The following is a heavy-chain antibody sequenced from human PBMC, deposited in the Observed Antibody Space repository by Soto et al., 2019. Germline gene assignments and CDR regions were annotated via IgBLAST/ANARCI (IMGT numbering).Heavy chain of an antibody. J-gene: IGHJ3*02. V-gene: IGHV1-69*02. Sequence: QVQLVQSGAEVQKPGSSVKVSCKTSGDTFTSYTLSWVRQAPGQGLEWMGRIIPMFGVTNYAQKFQGRVSITADRSTNTAYMDLSSLSSEDAAVYYCATSESTRSHDAFDIWGQGTLVTVSS. CDR3: ATSESTRSHDAFDI. D-gene: IGHD1-26*01. CDR2: IIPMFGVT. CDR1: GDTFTSYT.